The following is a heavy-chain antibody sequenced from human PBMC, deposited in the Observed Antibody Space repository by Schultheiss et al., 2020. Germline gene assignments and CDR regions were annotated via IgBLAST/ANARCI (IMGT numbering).Heavy chain of an antibody. D-gene: IGHD4-11*01. Sequence: SQTLSLTCAVYGGSFSGYYWSWIRQPPGKGLEWIGEINHSGSTNYNPSLKSRVTISVDTSKNQFSLKLSSVTAADTAVYYCARRATVSYYGLDVWGHGTTVTV. CDR3: ARRATVSYYGLDV. V-gene: IGHV4-34*01. CDR1: GGSFSGYY. J-gene: IGHJ6*02. CDR2: INHSGST.